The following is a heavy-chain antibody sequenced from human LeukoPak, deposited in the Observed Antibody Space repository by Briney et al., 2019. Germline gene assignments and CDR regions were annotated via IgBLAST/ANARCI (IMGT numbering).Heavy chain of an antibody. CDR3: ARGATMVRGVTAFDC. CDR2: IYTSGST. Sequence: SETLSLTCTVSGGSISSGSYYWSWIRQPAGKGLEWIGRIYTSGSTNYNPSLKSRVTISVDTSKNQFSLKLSSVTAADTAVYYCARGATMVRGVTAFDCWGQGTLVTVSS. V-gene: IGHV4-61*02. J-gene: IGHJ4*02. D-gene: IGHD3-10*01. CDR1: GGSISSGSYY.